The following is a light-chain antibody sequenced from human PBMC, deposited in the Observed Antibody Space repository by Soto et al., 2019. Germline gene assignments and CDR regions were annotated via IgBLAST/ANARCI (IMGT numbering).Light chain of an antibody. CDR2: STS. Sequence: EIVLTQSPGTLSLSPGERPTLSWRASQRVTSTFLAWDQQKPGQPPRPPIHSTSGRATGIPDRFSGSGSGTDFPPPLRSLEPEDSAVYYCQPYGRSPRTFGQGNKVDIK. V-gene: IGKV3-20*01. CDR1: QRVTSTF. CDR3: QPYGRSPRT. J-gene: IGKJ1*01.